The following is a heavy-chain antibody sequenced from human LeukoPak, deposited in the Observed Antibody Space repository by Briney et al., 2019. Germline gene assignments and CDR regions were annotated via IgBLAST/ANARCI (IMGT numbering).Heavy chain of an antibody. CDR3: AKVTYGSGTYGAFDS. Sequence: GGSLRLSCAASGFTFSSYWMSWVRQAPGKGLEWVANINEDGSEKYYVDSVKGRFTISRDNAKNTLYLQMNSLRAEDTAVYYCAKVTYGSGTYGAFDSWGQGTLVTVSS. V-gene: IGHV3-7*01. CDR1: GFTFSSYW. CDR2: INEDGSEK. J-gene: IGHJ4*02. D-gene: IGHD3-10*01.